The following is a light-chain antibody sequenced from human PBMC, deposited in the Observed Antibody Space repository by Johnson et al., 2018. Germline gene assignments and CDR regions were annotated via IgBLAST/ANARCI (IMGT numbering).Light chain of an antibody. Sequence: SVLTQPPSVSAAPGQKVTISCSGSSSNIGNNYVSWYQQLPGTAPKLLIYENNKRPSGIPARFSGSKSGTSAARGITGLQTGDEAYYYCGTWDSSLSAGNVFGTGTKVTVL. CDR2: ENN. J-gene: IGLJ1*01. CDR1: SSNIGNNY. CDR3: GTWDSSLSAGNV. V-gene: IGLV1-51*02.